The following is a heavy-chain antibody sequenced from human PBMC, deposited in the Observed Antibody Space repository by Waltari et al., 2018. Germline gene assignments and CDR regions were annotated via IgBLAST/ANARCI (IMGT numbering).Heavy chain of an antibody. Sequence: EVQLVESGGGLVKPGGSLRLSCAASGFTFSSYSMNWVRQAPGKGLEWVSSISSSSSYIYYADSVKGRFTISRDNAKNSRYLQMNSLRAEDTAVYYCARDDYGDYYAFDIWGQGTMVTVSS. D-gene: IGHD4-17*01. J-gene: IGHJ3*02. CDR2: ISSSSSYI. CDR3: ARDDYGDYYAFDI. V-gene: IGHV3-21*01. CDR1: GFTFSSYS.